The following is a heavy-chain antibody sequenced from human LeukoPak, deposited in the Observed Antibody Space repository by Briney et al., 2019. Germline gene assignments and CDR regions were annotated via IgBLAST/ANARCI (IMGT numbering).Heavy chain of an antibody. CDR2: IYTSGST. CDR1: GGSISSYY. D-gene: IGHD6-19*01. V-gene: IGHV4-4*07. CDR3: ARAGIIAVAGLFDY. Sequence: SETLSLTCTVSGGSISSYYWSWIRQPAGKGLEWIGRIYTSGSTNYNPSLKSRVTISVDKSKNQFSLKLSSVTAADTAVYYWARAGIIAVAGLFDYWGQGTLVTVSS. J-gene: IGHJ4*02.